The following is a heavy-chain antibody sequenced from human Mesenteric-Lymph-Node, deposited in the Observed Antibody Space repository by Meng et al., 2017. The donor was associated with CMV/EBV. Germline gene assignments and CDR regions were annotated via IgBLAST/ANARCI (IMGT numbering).Heavy chain of an antibody. CDR1: GASISRSSYY. J-gene: IGHJ5*02. CDR3: ASGPQGFDP. CDR2: IYYSGST. V-gene: IGHV4-39*07. Sequence: GALRLSCSVSGASISRSSYYWGWIRQPPGQGLEWIGSIYYSGSTYYNPSLKTRVTISVHTSKNLLSLTLTSVTAADTAIYYCASGPQGFDPWGQGTLVTVSS.